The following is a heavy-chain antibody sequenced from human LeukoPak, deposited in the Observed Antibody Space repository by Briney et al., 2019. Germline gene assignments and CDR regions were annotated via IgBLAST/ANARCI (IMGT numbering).Heavy chain of an antibody. V-gene: IGHV3-53*01. Sequence: PGGSLRLSCTVSGFTVSSNSMSWVRQAPGKGLEWVSFIYSDNTHYLDSVKGQFTISRDNSKNTLYLQMNSLRAEDTAVYYCARRAGAYSHPYDYWGQGTLVTVSS. J-gene: IGHJ4*02. CDR2: IYSDNT. D-gene: IGHD4/OR15-4a*01. CDR3: ARRAGAYSHPYDY. CDR1: GFTVSSNS.